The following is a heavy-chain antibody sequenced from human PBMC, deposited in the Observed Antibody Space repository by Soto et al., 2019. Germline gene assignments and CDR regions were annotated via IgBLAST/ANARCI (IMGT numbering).Heavy chain of an antibody. J-gene: IGHJ6*02. CDR1: DGSIRSVGYY. V-gene: IGHV4-31*03. D-gene: IGHD6-6*01. CDR2: IYYSGST. CDR3: AREDSSSYYYYYGMDV. Sequence: LQLLSLTYTVSDGSIRSVGYYCIWIHQHPGKGLEWIGYIYYSGSTYYNPSLKSRVTISVDTSKNQFSLKLSSVTAADTAVYYCAREDSSSYYYYYGMDVWGQGTTVTGSS.